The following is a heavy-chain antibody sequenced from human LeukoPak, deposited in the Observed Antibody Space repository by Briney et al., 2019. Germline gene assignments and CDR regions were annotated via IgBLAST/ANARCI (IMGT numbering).Heavy chain of an antibody. V-gene: IGHV3-23*01. CDR3: AKLVRMTTVTIWFDP. J-gene: IGHJ5*02. CDR2: ISGSGGST. D-gene: IGHD4-17*01. CDR1: GFTFRSYA. Sequence: GGSLRLSCAASGFTFRSYAMSWVRQAPGKGLEWVSAISGSGGSTYYADSVKGRFTISRDNSKNTLYLQMNSLRAEDTAVYYCAKLVRMTTVTIWFDPWGQGTLVTVSS.